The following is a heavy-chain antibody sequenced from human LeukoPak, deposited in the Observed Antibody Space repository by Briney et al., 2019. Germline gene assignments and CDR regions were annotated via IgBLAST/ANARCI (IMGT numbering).Heavy chain of an antibody. CDR2: ISNSGGST. CDR3: AKDGYVSWAYQLSHFDY. V-gene: IGHV3-23*01. D-gene: IGHD2-2*03. J-gene: IGHJ4*02. Sequence: PGGSLRPSCAASAFTFSSYTMSWVRQAPGKGLEWVSAISNSGGSTYYADSVKGRFTISRDNSKNTVYLQMNSLRAEDTAVYYCAKDGYVSWAYQLSHFDYWGQGTLVTVSS. CDR1: AFTFSSYT.